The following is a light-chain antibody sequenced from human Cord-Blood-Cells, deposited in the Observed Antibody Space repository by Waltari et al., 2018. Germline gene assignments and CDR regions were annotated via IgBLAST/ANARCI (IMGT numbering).Light chain of an antibody. Sequence: QSALTQPRPVSGPPGQSVTISCTGNSSDVGCYNYVSWYQQHPGKAPKLMIYDVSKRPSGVPDRFSGSKSGNMASLTISGLQAEDEADYYCCSYAGSYTYVFGTGTKVTVL. V-gene: IGLV2-11*01. CDR2: DVS. J-gene: IGLJ1*01. CDR3: CSYAGSYTYV. CDR1: SSDVGCYNY.